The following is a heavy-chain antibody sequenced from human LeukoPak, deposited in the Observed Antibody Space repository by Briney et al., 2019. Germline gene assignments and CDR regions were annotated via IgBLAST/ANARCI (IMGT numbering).Heavy chain of an antibody. CDR2: INPNSGGT. D-gene: IGHD6-13*01. V-gene: IGHV1-2*04. CDR1: GYTFTGYY. CDR3: AKISGIPAGSDYYFEY. J-gene: IGHJ4*02. Sequence: ASVKVSCKASGYTFTGYYMHWVRQAPGQGLEWMGWINPNSGGTNYAQKFQGWVTMTRDTSISTAYMELSRLRSDDTAVYYCAKISGIPAGSDYYFEYWGQGTLVTVSS.